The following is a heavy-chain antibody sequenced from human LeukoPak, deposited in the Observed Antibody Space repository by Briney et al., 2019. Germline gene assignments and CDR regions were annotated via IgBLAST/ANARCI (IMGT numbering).Heavy chain of an antibody. CDR2: IYSGGST. CDR3: AKAVVTAIDAY. V-gene: IGHV3-53*01. J-gene: IGHJ4*02. D-gene: IGHD2-21*02. CDR1: GFTVSSNY. Sequence: GGSLRLSCAASGFTVSSNYMNWVRQAPGKGLEWVSIIYSGGSTYYADSVKGRFTISRDNSKNTLYLQMNSLRAEDTAVYYCAKAVVTAIDAYWGQGTLVTVPS.